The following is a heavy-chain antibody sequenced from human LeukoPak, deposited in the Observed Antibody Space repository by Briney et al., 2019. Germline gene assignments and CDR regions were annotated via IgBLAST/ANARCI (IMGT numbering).Heavy chain of an antibody. V-gene: IGHV4-59*01. CDR3: ARIIAVAGKVLELDY. J-gene: IGHJ4*02. Sequence: SETLSLTCTVSGGSISSYYWSWIRQPPGKGLEWIGYIYYSGSTNYNPSLKSRVTISVDTSKNQFSLKLGSVTAADTAVYYCARIIAVAGKVLELDYWGQGTLVTVSS. CDR2: IYYSGST. D-gene: IGHD6-19*01. CDR1: GGSISSYY.